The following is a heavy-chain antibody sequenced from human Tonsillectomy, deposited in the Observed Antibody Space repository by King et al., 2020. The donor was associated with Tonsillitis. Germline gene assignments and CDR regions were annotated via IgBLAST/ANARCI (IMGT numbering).Heavy chain of an antibody. Sequence: VQLVESGGGLVQPGGSLRLSCAASGFTFSSYAMSWVRQAPGKGLEWVSAISGSGGSTYYADSVKGRFTSSRDNSKNTLDLQMNSLRAEDTAVYYCAKDGGYCSGGSCYGTDGWGKGTTVTVSS. V-gene: IGHV3-23*04. CDR2: ISGSGGST. CDR3: AKDGGYCSGGSCYGTDG. J-gene: IGHJ6*04. D-gene: IGHD2-15*01. CDR1: GFTFSSYA.